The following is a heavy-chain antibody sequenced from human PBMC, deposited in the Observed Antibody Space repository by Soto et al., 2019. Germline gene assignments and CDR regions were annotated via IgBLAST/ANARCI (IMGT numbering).Heavy chain of an antibody. CDR3: ARERSAGTGWFDP. J-gene: IGHJ5*02. CDR1: GYTFTSYD. Sequence: QVQLVQSGAEVKKPGASVKVSCKASGYTFTSYDINWVRQATGQGLAWMGWMNPNSGNTGYAQKFQGRVTMTRNTSMSTAYMALSSLRSEDTAVYYCARERSAGTGWFDPWGQGTLVTVSS. CDR2: MNPNSGNT. D-gene: IGHD6-13*01. V-gene: IGHV1-8*01.